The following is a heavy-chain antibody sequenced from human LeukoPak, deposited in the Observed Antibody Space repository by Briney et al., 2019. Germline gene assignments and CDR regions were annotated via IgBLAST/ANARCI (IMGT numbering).Heavy chain of an antibody. D-gene: IGHD5-18*01. Sequence: PGGSLRLSCAASGFTFSSYDMHWVRQATGKGLEWVSAIGTAGDTYYPGSVKGRFTISRENAKNSSYLQMNSLRAGDTAVYYCARGQYSYGFDYWGQGTLVTVSS. J-gene: IGHJ4*02. V-gene: IGHV3-13*01. CDR1: GFTFSSYD. CDR3: ARGQYSYGFDY. CDR2: IGTAGDT.